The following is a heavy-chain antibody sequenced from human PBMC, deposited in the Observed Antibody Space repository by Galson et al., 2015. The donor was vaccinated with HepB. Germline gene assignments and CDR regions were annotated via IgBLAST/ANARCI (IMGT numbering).Heavy chain of an antibody. V-gene: IGHV3-21*01. D-gene: IGHD4-17*01. CDR1: GFTFSGYS. CDR2: ISSSSNSI. Sequence: SLRLSCAASGFTFSGYSMNWVRQAPGKGLEWVSSISSSSNSIYYADSVKGRFTISRDNAKNSLFLQINSLRAEDTAVYYCARGGYYGDFVNDYWGQGTLVTVSS. CDR3: ARGGYYGDFVNDY. J-gene: IGHJ4*02.